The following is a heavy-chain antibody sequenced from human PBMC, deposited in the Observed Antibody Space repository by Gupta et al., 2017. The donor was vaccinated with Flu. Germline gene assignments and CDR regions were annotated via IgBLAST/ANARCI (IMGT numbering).Heavy chain of an antibody. J-gene: IGHJ6*03. V-gene: IGHV1-46*01. CDR2: INPSGGST. Sequence: WMGIINPSGGSTSYAQKFQGRVTMTRDTSTSTVYMELSSLRSEDTAVYYCARGGRIVVVPAAILLYYYYMDVWGKGTTVTVSS. D-gene: IGHD2-2*01. CDR3: ARGGRIVVVPAAILLYYYYMDV.